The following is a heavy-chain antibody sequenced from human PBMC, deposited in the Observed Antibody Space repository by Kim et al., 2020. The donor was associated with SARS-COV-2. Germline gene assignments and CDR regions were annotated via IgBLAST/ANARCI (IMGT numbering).Heavy chain of an antibody. J-gene: IGHJ5*02. Sequence: GGSLRLSCAASGFTFSSYAMHWVRQAPGKGLEWVAVISYDGSNKYYADSVKGRFTISRDNSKNTLYLQMNSLRAEDTAVYYCARDGGYSGYGGAWFDPWGQGTLVTVSS. CDR3: ARDGGYSGYGGAWFDP. V-gene: IGHV3-30*04. CDR2: ISYDGSNK. CDR1: GFTFSSYA. D-gene: IGHD5-12*01.